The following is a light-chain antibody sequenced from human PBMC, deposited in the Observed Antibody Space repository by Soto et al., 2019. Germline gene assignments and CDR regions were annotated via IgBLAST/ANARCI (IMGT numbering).Light chain of an antibody. CDR3: QQYNSSPRT. Sequence: ILETQARSSVSVSQGERATLSCRASQSVGRSLAWYQQQPGQVPRLLIYGASTWPSGFPARFSGSGSGTEFTLTISSLQPEDVAAYYCQQYNSSPRTFGQGTKVDI. CDR1: QSVGRS. J-gene: IGKJ1*01. CDR2: GAS. V-gene: IGKV3-15*01.